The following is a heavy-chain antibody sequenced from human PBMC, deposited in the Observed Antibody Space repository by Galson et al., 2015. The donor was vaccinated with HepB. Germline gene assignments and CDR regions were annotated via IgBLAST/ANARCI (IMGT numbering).Heavy chain of an antibody. D-gene: IGHD3-22*01. J-gene: IGHJ4*02. CDR3: ARDDPPYYDSSGYYCLY. Sequence: KASGGTFSSYTISWVRQAPGQGLEWLEGIIPMYGTPNYAQKFQGRVTLTADESTSTAYMELSSLRSDDTAVYYCARDDPPYYDSSGYYCLYWGQGTLVTVSS. V-gene: IGHV1-69*01. CDR2: IIPMYGTP. CDR1: GGTFSSYT.